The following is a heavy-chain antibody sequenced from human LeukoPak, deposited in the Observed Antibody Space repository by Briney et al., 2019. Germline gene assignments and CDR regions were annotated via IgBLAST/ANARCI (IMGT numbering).Heavy chain of an antibody. Sequence: PGGSLRLSCAASGFTFSFYGIHWVRQAPGKGLEWVAVISDDGSTKYYSDSVKGRFTVSRDNSKNTLYLQMNSLKVEDTAVYYCARVYDSSGYYDYWGQGTLVTVSS. D-gene: IGHD3-22*01. CDR3: ARVYDSSGYYDY. CDR2: ISDDGSTK. J-gene: IGHJ4*02. V-gene: IGHV3-30*03. CDR1: GFTFSFYG.